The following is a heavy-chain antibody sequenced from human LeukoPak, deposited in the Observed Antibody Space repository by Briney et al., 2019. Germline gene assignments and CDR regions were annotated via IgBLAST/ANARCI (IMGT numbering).Heavy chain of an antibody. J-gene: IGHJ5*02. CDR2: INPNSGGT. V-gene: IGHV1-2*02. CDR3: ARPSEWSSSWENWFDP. D-gene: IGHD6-13*01. CDR1: GYTFTGYY. Sequence: GASVKVSCKASGYTFTGYYMHWVRQAPGQGLEWMGWINPNSGGTNYAQKFQGRVTITRDTSISTAYMELSRLRSDDTAVYYCARPSEWSSSWENWFDPWGQGTLVTVSS.